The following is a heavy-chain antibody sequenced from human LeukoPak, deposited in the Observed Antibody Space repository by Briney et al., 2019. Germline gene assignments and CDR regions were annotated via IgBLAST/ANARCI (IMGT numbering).Heavy chain of an antibody. CDR2: IIPILGIA. V-gene: IGHV1-69*04. CDR1: GGTFSSYA. D-gene: IGHD2-8*01. CDR3: AEGYCTNGVCSHSDY. Sequence: ASVKVSCKASGGTFSSYAISWVRQAPGQGLEWMGRIIPILGIANYAQKFQGRVTITADKSTSTAYMELSSLRSEDTAVYYCAEGYCTNGVCSHSDYWGQGTLVTVSS. J-gene: IGHJ4*02.